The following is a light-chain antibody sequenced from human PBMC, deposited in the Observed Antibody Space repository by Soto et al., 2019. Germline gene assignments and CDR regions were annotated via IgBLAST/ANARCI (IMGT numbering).Light chain of an antibody. CDR3: QQYGSSPRT. CDR2: GAS. Sequence: EIVMTQSPATLSVSPGERATLSCRASQSVSSNLGWYQQKPGQAPRLLIYGASSRATGIPDRFSGSGSGTDFTLTISRLEPEDFAVYYCQQYGSSPRTFGQGTKVDI. J-gene: IGKJ1*01. CDR1: QSVSSN. V-gene: IGKV3-20*01.